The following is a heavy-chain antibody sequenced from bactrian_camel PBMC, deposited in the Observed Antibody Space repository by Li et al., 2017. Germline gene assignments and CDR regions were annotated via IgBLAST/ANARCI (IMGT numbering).Heavy chain of an antibody. J-gene: IGHJ6*01. V-gene: IGHV3S60*01. Sequence: VQLVESGGGLVQAGGSLRLSCTASGLTFDAYTMGWFRQTPGKEREGVSCTNWSGDYTGYADSVKGRFTISKDNAKSTLYLEMKSLKPEDTAVYFCAAVSGYWGQGTQVTVS. CDR1: GLTFDAYT. CDR2: TNWSGDYT. CDR3: AAVSGY.